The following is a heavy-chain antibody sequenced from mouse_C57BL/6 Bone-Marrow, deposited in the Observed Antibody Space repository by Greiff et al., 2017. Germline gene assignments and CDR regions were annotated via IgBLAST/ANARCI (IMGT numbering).Heavy chain of an antibody. CDR1: GYTFTDYE. D-gene: IGHD4-1*01. J-gene: IGHJ2*01. V-gene: IGHV1-15*01. Sequence: VQLQQSGAELVRPGASVTLSCKASGYTFTDYEMHWVKQTPLHGLEWIGAIDPETGGTAYNQKFKGKAILTADKSSSTAYMALRSLTSEDSAVYYCTRLNWYYFDYWGQGTTLTVSS. CDR2: IDPETGGT. CDR3: TRLNWYYFDY.